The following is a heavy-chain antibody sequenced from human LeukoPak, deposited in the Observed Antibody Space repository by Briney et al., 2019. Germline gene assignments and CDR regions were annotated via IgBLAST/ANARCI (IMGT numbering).Heavy chain of an antibody. J-gene: IGHJ6*02. CDR3: ATAPILRGEAGEQYKYGMDV. V-gene: IGHV4-4*02. CDR1: VGSISSGNW. Sequence: SGTLSLTCAVSVGSISSGNWWSWVRQSPGKGLEWIGEVYHNGTPNYNPSLKSRVTISADTFKNHFSLKLTSVTAADTAVYYCATAPILRGEAGEQYKYGMDVWGQGTTVTVSS. D-gene: IGHD1-1*01. CDR2: VYHNGTP.